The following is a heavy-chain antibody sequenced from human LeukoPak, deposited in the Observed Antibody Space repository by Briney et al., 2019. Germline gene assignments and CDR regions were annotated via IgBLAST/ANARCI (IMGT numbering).Heavy chain of an antibody. CDR3: ASERRYYDILTGYYMAGNY. D-gene: IGHD3-9*01. V-gene: IGHV3-21*01. J-gene: IGHJ4*02. Sequence: GGSLRLSCAASGFTFSSYSMNWVRQAPGKGLEWVSSISSSSSYIYYADSVKGRFTISRDNAKNSLYLQMNSLRAEDTAVYYCASERRYYDILTGYYMAGNYWGQGTLVTVSS. CDR1: GFTFSSYS. CDR2: ISSSSSYI.